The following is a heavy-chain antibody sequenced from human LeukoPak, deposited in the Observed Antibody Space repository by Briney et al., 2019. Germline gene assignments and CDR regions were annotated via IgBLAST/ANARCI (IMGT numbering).Heavy chain of an antibody. J-gene: IGHJ4*02. CDR2: IYYNSGGT. CDR3: ARGHIYFDY. CDR1: GYSFTDYY. D-gene: IGHD2-21*01. Sequence: GASVKVSCKASGYSFTDYYIYWVRQAPGQGLVCLGWIYYNSGGTNYAQKFQGRVTISRDTSMSTVYMELYRLTSDDTALYYCARGHIYFDYWGQGTLITVSS. V-gene: IGHV1-2*02.